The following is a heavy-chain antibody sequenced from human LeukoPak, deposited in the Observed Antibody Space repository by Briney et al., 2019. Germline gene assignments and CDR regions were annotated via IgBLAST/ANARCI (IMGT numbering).Heavy chain of an antibody. J-gene: IGHJ5*02. CDR2: INHSGST. Sequence: SETLSLTCAVYGGSFSGYYWSWIRQPPGKGLEWIGEINHSGSTNYNPSLKSRVTISVDTSKNQFSLKLSSVTAADTAVYYCSRVKVPLSPRSGWFDPWGQGTLVTVSS. V-gene: IGHV4-34*01. CDR3: SRVKVPLSPRSGWFDP. D-gene: IGHD2/OR15-2a*01. CDR1: GGSFSGYY.